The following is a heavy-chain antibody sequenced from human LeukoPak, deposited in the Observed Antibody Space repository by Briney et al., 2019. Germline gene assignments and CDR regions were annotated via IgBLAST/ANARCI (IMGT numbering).Heavy chain of an antibody. J-gene: IGHJ4*02. V-gene: IGHV4-4*09. CDR1: GGSISIYY. D-gene: IGHD5-24*01. CDR2: IYTSGST. Sequence: SETLSLTCTVSGGSISIYYWSWIRQPPGKGLEWIGYIYTSGSTNYNPSLKSRVTIPVDTSKNQFSLKLSSVTAADTAVYYCARGDGYNFFDYWGQGTLVTVSS. CDR3: ARGDGYNFFDY.